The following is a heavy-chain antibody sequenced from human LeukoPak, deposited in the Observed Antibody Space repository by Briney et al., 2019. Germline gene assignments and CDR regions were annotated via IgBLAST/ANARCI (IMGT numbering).Heavy chain of an antibody. D-gene: IGHD3-3*01. V-gene: IGHV3-21*04. CDR1: GFTFSSYS. J-gene: IGHJ4*02. Sequence: PGGSLRLSCAASGFTFSSYSMNWVRQPPGKGLEWVSSISSSSSYIYYADSVKGRFTISRDNAKNSLYLQMNSLRAEDTALYYCARVGSLEWLTLYDYWGQGTLVTVSS. CDR3: ARVGSLEWLTLYDY. CDR2: ISSSSSYI.